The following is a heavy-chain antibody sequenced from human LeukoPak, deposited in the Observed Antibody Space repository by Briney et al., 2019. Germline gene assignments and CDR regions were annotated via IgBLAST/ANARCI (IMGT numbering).Heavy chain of an antibody. CDR1: GFTPSSYV. CDR3: ARDLYYCYFDL. CDR2: ISGSGIST. V-gene: IGHV3-23*01. Sequence: GGSLRLSRAASGFTPSSYVMSCVREAPGKGREAGSAISGSGISTYYTDSLKARFTISRDNSKNTLYLQMKSLRAEDTAVYYCARDLYYCYFDLWGRGTLVTVSS. J-gene: IGHJ2*01.